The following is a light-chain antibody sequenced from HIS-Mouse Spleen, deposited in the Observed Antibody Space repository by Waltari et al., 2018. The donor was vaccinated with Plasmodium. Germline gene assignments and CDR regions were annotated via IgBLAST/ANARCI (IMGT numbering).Light chain of an antibody. Sequence: EIVMTQSPATLSVSPWERATLSCRASQCVSSNLAWYQQKPGQAPRLLIYGASTRATGIPARFSGSGSGTECTLTISSLQSEDFAVYYCQQYNNWPAWTFGQGTKVEIK. V-gene: IGKV3-15*01. CDR3: QQYNNWPAWT. J-gene: IGKJ1*01. CDR2: GAS. CDR1: QCVSSN.